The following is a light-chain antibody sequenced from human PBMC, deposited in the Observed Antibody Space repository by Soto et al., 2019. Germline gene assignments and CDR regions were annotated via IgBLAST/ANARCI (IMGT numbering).Light chain of an antibody. CDR2: ETS. CDR1: QTLSNSF. V-gene: IGKV3-20*01. CDR3: QQYGTSEII. Sequence: EIVFTQSPGTLSLSAGERATLSWRASQTLSNSFIAWYQQKPGQAPRLLIYETSSRATGVPDRYSASGAGTEFTLTISRLQPEDFAVLFCQQYGTSEIIFGQGTRLEIK. J-gene: IGKJ5*01.